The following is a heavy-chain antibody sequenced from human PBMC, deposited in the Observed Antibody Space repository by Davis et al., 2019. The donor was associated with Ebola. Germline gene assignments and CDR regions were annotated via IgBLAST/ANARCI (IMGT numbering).Heavy chain of an antibody. J-gene: IGHJ5*02. Sequence: SLKISCAASGLTFDGYAMHWVRQAPGKGLEWVSGISWNSGSIGYADSVKGRFTISRDNAKNSLYLQMNSLRAEDTAVYYCARDPKIRGGVLNWFDPWGQGTLVTVSS. CDR3: ARDPKIRGGVLNWFDP. V-gene: IGHV3-9*01. D-gene: IGHD2-21*01. CDR1: GLTFDGYA. CDR2: ISWNSGSI.